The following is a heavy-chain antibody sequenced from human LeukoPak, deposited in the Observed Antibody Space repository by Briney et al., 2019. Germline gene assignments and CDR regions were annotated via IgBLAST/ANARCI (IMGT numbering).Heavy chain of an antibody. Sequence: GGSLRLSCTASGFTFSNAWMSWVRQAPGKGLEWVSSISSTSTYIYYADSVKGRFTISRDNAKNSLYLQMNSLRAEDTAVYYCARDLRQLVRGAAFDVWGQGTMVTVSS. CDR3: ARDLRQLVRGAAFDV. D-gene: IGHD6-6*01. J-gene: IGHJ3*01. CDR2: ISSTSTYI. CDR1: GFTFSNAW. V-gene: IGHV3-21*01.